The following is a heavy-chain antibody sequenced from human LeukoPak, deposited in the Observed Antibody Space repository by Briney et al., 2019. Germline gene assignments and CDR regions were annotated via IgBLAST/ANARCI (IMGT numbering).Heavy chain of an antibody. J-gene: IGHJ4*02. D-gene: IGHD3/OR15-3a*01. Sequence: PGGSLRLSCAASGFTFSDYWMTWVRQAPGKGLEWVANIKQDGSEKYYVDSMEGRLTISRDNAKNSLDLHMNSVRAEDTAVYYCARVRWTTIRHYYCDYWGQGTLVTVSS. V-gene: IGHV3-7*01. CDR2: IKQDGSEK. CDR1: GFTFSDYW. CDR3: ARVRWTTIRHYYCDY.